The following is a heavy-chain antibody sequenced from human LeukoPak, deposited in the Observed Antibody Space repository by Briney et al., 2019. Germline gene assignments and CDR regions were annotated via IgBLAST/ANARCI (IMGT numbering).Heavy chain of an antibody. CDR2: ISGSGGST. CDR3: AREGIQLWYTYYYYMDV. J-gene: IGHJ6*03. Sequence: GGSLRLSCAASGFTFSSYGMSWVRQAPGKGLEWVSAISGSGGSTYYADSVKGRFTISRDNSKNTLYLQMNSLRAEGTAVYYCAREGIQLWYTYYYYMDVWGKGTTVTISS. V-gene: IGHV3-23*01. CDR1: GFTFSSYG. D-gene: IGHD5-18*01.